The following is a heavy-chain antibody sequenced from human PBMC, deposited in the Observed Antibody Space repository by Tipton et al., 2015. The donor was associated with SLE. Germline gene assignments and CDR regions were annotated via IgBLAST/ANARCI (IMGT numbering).Heavy chain of an antibody. D-gene: IGHD6-13*01. CDR1: GVTISSYY. V-gene: IGHV4-59*01. J-gene: IGHJ3*02. CDR2: IYYSGDT. Sequence: TLSLTCSVSGVTISSYYWRWIRQPPGKRLEWIGYIYYSGDTNYIPPLKSRVTISVETSKNQFSLRLSCVPAADTADYYCARGGSGGYSFAFDIWGQGRMVTVSS. CDR3: ARGGSGGYSFAFDI.